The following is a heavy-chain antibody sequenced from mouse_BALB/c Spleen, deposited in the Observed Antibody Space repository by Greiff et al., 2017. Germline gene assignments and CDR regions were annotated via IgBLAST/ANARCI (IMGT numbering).Heavy chain of an antibody. CDR2: INPYNDGT. CDR1: GYTFTSYV. V-gene: IGHV1-14*01. J-gene: IGHJ3*01. D-gene: IGHD1-2*01. CDR3: ARSWDYGYAWFAY. Sequence: QLQESGPELVKPGASVKMSCKASGYTFTSYVMHWVKQKPGQGLEWIGYINPYNDGTKYNEKFKGKATLTSDKSSSTAYMELSSLTSEDSAVYYCARSWDYGYAWFAYWGQGTLVTVSA.